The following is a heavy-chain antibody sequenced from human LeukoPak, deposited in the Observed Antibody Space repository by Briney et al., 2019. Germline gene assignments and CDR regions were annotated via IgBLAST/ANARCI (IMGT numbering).Heavy chain of an antibody. Sequence: PSETLSLTCAVYGGSFSGYYWSWIRQPPGKGLEWIGEINHSGSTNYNPSPKSRVTISVDTSKNQFSLKLSSVTAADTAVYYCARIKRWSGSYSYWGQGTLVTVSS. D-gene: IGHD1-26*01. J-gene: IGHJ4*02. CDR1: GGSFSGYY. CDR2: INHSGST. V-gene: IGHV4-34*01. CDR3: ARIKRWSGSYSY.